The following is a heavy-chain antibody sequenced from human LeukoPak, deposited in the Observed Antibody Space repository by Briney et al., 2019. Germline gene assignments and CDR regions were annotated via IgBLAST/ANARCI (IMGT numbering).Heavy chain of an antibody. J-gene: IGHJ4*02. CDR2: IYFSGST. CDR1: GGSISSSSYY. D-gene: IGHD2-2*01. V-gene: IGHV4-39*07. Sequence: PSETLSLTCTVSGGSISSSSYYWGWIRQPPGKGLEWIGSIYFSGSTYYNPSLKSRVTISVDTSKNQFSLKLSSVTAADTAVYYCARGSYQLPLDYWGQGTLVTVSS. CDR3: ARGSYQLPLDY.